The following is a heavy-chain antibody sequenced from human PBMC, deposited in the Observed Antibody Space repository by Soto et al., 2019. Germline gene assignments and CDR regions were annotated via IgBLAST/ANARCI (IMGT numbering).Heavy chain of an antibody. V-gene: IGHV3-30-3*01. Sequence: PGGSLRLSCAASGFTFSSYAMHWVRQAPGKGLEWVAVISYDGSNKYYADSVKGRFTISRDNSKNTLYLQMNSLRAEDTAVYYCARDLNFGDAQAYYYDSSGYRNYWGQGTLVTVSS. J-gene: IGHJ4*02. CDR1: GFTFSSYA. CDR3: ARDLNFGDAQAYYYDSSGYRNY. CDR2: ISYDGSNK. D-gene: IGHD3-22*01.